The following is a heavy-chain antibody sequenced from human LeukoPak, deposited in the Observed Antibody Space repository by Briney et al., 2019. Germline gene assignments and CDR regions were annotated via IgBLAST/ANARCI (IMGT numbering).Heavy chain of an antibody. CDR2: INPNSGGT. D-gene: IGHD4-17*01. CDR3: AREGTFDFGDYSAFDL. CDR1: VDAFNGYY. Sequence: ASVKVSCKASVDAFNGYYMHWVRQAPGQGLEWMGWINPNSGGTKYAQKFQGRITMARDTSTNTDYMELSRLRSDDTAVYYCAREGTFDFGDYSAFDLWDQGTMVTVSS. J-gene: IGHJ3*01. V-gene: IGHV1-2*02.